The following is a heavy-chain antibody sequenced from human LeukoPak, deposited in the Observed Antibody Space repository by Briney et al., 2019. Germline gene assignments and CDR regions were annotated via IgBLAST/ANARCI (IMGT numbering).Heavy chain of an antibody. CDR1: GFTFSSYA. Sequence: GGSLRLSCAASGFTFSSYAMHWVRQAPGKGLEWVAVISYDGSNKYYADSVKGRFTISRDNSKNTLYLQMNSLRAEDKAVYYCARDREEVGVLDYWGQGTLVTVSS. CDR2: ISYDGSNK. D-gene: IGHD2-15*01. V-gene: IGHV3-30*04. J-gene: IGHJ4*02. CDR3: ARDREEVGVLDY.